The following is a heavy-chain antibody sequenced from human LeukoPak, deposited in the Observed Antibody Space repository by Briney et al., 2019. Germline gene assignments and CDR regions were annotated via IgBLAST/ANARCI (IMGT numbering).Heavy chain of an antibody. CDR1: GGSFSGYH. Sequence: PSETLSLTCAVYGGSFSGYHWNWIRQPPGKGLEWIGEINHSGSTNYIPSLKSRVTISVDTSKNQFSLKLSSVTAADTAVYYCARGQGYVDYWGQGTLVTVSS. CDR3: ARGQGYVDY. CDR2: INHSGST. V-gene: IGHV4-34*01. J-gene: IGHJ4*02.